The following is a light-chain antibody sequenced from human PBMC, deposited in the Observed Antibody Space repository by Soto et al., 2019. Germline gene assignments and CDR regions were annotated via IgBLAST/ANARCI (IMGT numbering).Light chain of an antibody. V-gene: IGKV3-20*01. Sequence: EIVLTQSPDTLSLSPGERATPSCWASQSVSSSYLAWYQQKPGQAPKVLIYRASSRATGIPDRFSGSGSGTDFTLTISRLEPEDFAVYYCQQYGSSPLTFGGGTKV. J-gene: IGKJ4*01. CDR1: QSVSSSY. CDR2: RAS. CDR3: QQYGSSPLT.